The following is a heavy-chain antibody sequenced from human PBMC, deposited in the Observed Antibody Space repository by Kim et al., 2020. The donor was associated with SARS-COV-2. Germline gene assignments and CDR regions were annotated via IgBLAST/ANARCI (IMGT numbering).Heavy chain of an antibody. Sequence: GGSLRLSCAASGFSFGDYAMHWVRQAPGKGLEWVSGITWNGKIIDYADSVKGRFTISRDDAQYSLYLQMNGLREDDAAIYFCAKDAGMGGYSYGNYY. CDR3: AKDAGMGGYSYGNYY. J-gene: IGHJ6*01. CDR2: ITWNGKII. D-gene: IGHD5-18*01. CDR1: GFSFGDYA. V-gene: IGHV3-9*01.